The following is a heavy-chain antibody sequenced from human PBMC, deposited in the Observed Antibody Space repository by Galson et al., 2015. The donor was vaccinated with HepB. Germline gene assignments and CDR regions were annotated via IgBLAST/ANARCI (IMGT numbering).Heavy chain of an antibody. D-gene: IGHD3-16*01. J-gene: IGHJ5*02. CDR2: ISNNGDQT. Sequence: SLRLSCAASRFIFSNYNMNWVRQLPGKGLEWVSSISNNGDQTYYADSVRGRFTISRDNAKNSVYLQMSSLRVEDTALYYCARDLGIPVSGTWWLHPWGQGTLVTVSS. CDR1: RFIFSNYN. V-gene: IGHV3-21*01. CDR3: ARDLGIPVSGTWWLHP.